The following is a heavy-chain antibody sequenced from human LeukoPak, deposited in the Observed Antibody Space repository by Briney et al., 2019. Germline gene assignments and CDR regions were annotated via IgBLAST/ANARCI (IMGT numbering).Heavy chain of an antibody. CDR3: ATWGSYYYYGMDV. J-gene: IGHJ6*02. CDR1: GYTFTGYY. Sequence: GASVKVSCKASGYTFTGYYMHWVRQAPGQGLEWMGWINPNSGGTNYAQKFQGRVTMTRDTPISTAYMELSRLRSGDTAVYYCATWGSYYYYGMDVWGQGTTVTVSS. CDR2: INPNSGGT. D-gene: IGHD7-27*01. V-gene: IGHV1-2*02.